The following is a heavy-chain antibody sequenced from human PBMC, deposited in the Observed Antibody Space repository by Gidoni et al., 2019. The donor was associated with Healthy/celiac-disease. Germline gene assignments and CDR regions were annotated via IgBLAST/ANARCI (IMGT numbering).Heavy chain of an antibody. CDR3: ATDLLETSRGYSYGRGYFDY. D-gene: IGHD5-18*01. Sequence: QVQLVQSGAEVKKPGASVKVSCKVSGYTLTELSMHWVRQAPGKGLEWMGGFDPEDGETIYAQKFQGRVTMTEDTSTDTAYMELSSLRSEDTAVYYCATDLLETSRGYSYGRGYFDYWGQGTLVTVSS. J-gene: IGHJ4*02. CDR2: FDPEDGET. CDR1: GYTLTELS. V-gene: IGHV1-24*01.